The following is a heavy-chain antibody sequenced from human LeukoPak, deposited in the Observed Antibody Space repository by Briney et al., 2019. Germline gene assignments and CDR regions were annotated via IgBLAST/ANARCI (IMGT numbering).Heavy chain of an antibody. Sequence: PGGSLRLSCAASGLTFSSYALSWVRQAPGKGLEWVSDISGSGDTTRYADSVKGRFTISRDNSKNTLYLQMNSLRAEDTAVYYCAKDSGVVPAAMPWFDPWGQGTLVTVSS. V-gene: IGHV3-23*01. J-gene: IGHJ5*02. CDR1: GLTFSSYA. CDR2: ISGSGDTT. CDR3: AKDSGVVPAAMPWFDP. D-gene: IGHD2-2*01.